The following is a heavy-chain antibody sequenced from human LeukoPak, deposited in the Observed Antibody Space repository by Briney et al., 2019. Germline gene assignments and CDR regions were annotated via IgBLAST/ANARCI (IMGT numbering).Heavy chain of an antibody. CDR1: GGTFSSYA. J-gene: IGHJ6*03. CDR2: IIPIFGTA. D-gene: IGHD3-3*01. V-gene: IGHV1-69*01. Sequence: SVKVSCKASGGTFSSYAISWVRQAPGQGLEWMGGIIPIFGTANYAQKFQGRVTITADESTSTVYMELSSLRSEDTAVYYCARDPRVYDFWSGYYGPRGGWSSYYYYYMDVWGKGTTVTVSS. CDR3: ARDPRVYDFWSGYYGPRGGWSSYYYYYMDV.